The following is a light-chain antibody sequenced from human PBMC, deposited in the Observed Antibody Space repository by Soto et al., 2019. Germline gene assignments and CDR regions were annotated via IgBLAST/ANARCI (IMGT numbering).Light chain of an antibody. CDR1: QSINNW. Sequence: DIQMTQSPSTLSASVGDRVTITCRASQSINNWLAWYQQKPGKAPKLLIYKASSLESGVPSRFSGSGSGTDFTLTINSLEPDDFATYYCQQYDSLLPTFGGGAKVEIK. V-gene: IGKV1-5*03. J-gene: IGKJ4*01. CDR2: KAS. CDR3: QQYDSLLPT.